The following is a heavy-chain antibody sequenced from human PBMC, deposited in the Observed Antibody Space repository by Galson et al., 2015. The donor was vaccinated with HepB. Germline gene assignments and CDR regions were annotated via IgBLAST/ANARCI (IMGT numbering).Heavy chain of an antibody. D-gene: IGHD3-16*01. CDR1: GFTFNNYA. J-gene: IGHJ3*02. V-gene: IGHV3-23*01. CDR2: IGSGSTST. Sequence: SLRLSCAASGFTFNNYAMNWVRQAPGKGLEWVSVIGSGSTSTYYADSVKGRFIISRDNSENTLDLQMSSLRAEDTAVYYCARGTYVRGGFEIWGQGTMVTVSS. CDR3: ARGTYVRGGFEI.